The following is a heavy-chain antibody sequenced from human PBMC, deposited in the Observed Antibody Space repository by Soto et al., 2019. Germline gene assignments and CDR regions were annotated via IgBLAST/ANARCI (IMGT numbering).Heavy chain of an antibody. V-gene: IGHV3-7*04. J-gene: IGHJ4*02. D-gene: IGHD6-13*01. Sequence: EVLLVESGGGLVQPGGSLRLSCAASGFAFTSYWMSWVRQAPGKGLEWLAHIKEDGSEKYLVDSVKGRFTMSRDNAKNSVYLQMNSLRAEDTAVYYCARDGDSSSRTVFDYWGQGTLVTVSS. CDR1: GFAFTSYW. CDR3: ARDGDSSSRTVFDY. CDR2: IKEDGSEK.